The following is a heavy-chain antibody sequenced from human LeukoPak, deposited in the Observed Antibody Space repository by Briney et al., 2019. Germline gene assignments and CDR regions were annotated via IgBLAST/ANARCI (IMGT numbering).Heavy chain of an antibody. CDR3: ARDPESSSFDL. V-gene: IGHV3-21*01. J-gene: IGHJ4*02. Sequence: GGSLRLSCAASGFTFSSYSMNWVRQAPGKGLEWVSSISSSSSYVYYADSVKGRFTISRDNAKNSLYLQMNSLRAEDTAVYYCARDPESSSFDLWGRGALVTVSS. D-gene: IGHD6-13*01. CDR1: GFTFSSYS. CDR2: ISSSSSYV.